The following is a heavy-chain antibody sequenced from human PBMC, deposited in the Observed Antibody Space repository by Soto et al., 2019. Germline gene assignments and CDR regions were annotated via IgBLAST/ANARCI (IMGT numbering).Heavy chain of an antibody. V-gene: IGHV4-34*01. CDR1: CGSFSGYY. Sequence: SETLSLTCAVYCGSFSGYYWSWIRQPPGKGLEWIGEINHSGGTNYNPSLKSRVTISVDTSKNQFSLKLSSVTAADTAVYYCARGPIVGATWGGEYYFDYWGQGTLVTVSS. CDR2: INHSGGT. CDR3: ARGPIVGATWGGEYYFDY. D-gene: IGHD1-26*01. J-gene: IGHJ4*02.